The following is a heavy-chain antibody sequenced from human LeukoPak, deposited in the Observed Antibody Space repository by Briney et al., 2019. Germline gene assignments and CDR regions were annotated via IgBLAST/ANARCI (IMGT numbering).Heavy chain of an antibody. J-gene: IGHJ4*02. CDR2: IYPGDSDT. V-gene: IGHV5-51*01. D-gene: IGHD3-22*01. CDR3: ERRGRTYYYDSSGYYPFDY. CDR1: GYSFTSYW. Sequence: GESLKISCKGSGYSFTSYWIGWVRQMPGKGLEWMGIIYPGDSDTRYSPSFQGQVTISADKSISTAYLQWSSLKASDTAMYYCERRGRTYYYDSSGYYPFDYWGQGTLVTVSS.